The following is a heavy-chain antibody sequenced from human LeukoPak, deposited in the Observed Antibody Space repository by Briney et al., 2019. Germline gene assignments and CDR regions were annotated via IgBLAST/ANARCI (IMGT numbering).Heavy chain of an antibody. CDR3: AKEAAGPEY. Sequence: GGSLTHSCVVSGLTLSSYSMSWVGQAPGKGLEWVSGISASGGDTWYPDSVKGRFTISRDNSKNTLFLQMNSLRVEDTAIYYCAKEAAGPEYWGQGTLVTVSS. J-gene: IGHJ4*02. V-gene: IGHV3-23*01. CDR2: ISASGGDT. D-gene: IGHD6-13*01. CDR1: GLTLSSYS.